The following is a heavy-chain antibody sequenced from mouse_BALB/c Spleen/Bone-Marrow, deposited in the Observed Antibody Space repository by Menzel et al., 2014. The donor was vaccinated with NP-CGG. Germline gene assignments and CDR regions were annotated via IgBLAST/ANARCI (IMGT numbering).Heavy chain of an antibody. V-gene: IGHV1-69*02. CDR3: TRLYGSTYVAYGMDY. D-gene: IGHD1-1*01. Sequence: VELMESGAELVRPGASVKLSCKASGYTFTSYWINWVKQRPGQGLEWIGSIYPSDSYTNYNQKFKDKATLTVDKSLSTAYMQLSSPTSEDSAVYYCTRLYGSTYVAYGMDYWGQGTSVTVSS. CDR1: GYTFTSYW. CDR2: IYPSDSYT. J-gene: IGHJ4*01.